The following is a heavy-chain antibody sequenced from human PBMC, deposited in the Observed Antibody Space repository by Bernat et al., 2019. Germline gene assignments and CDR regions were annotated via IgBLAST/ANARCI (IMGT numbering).Heavy chain of an antibody. D-gene: IGHD3-22*01. J-gene: IGHJ4*02. V-gene: IGHV3-30*18. CDR2: ISYDGSNK. CDR3: AKDPRYYYDKGLDY. Sequence: QVQLVESGGGVVQPGRSLGLSCAASGFTFSSYGMHWVRQAPGKGLEWVAVISYDGSNKYYADSVKGRFTISRDNSKNTLYLQMNSLRAEDTAVYYCAKDPRYYYDKGLDYWGQGTLVTVSS. CDR1: GFTFSSYG.